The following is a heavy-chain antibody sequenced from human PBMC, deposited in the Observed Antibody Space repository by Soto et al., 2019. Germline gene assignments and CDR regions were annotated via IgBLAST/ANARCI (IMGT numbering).Heavy chain of an antibody. V-gene: IGHV1-2*02. CDR1: GYTFTGYY. CDR3: ARVVPGAEAWFGP. D-gene: IGHD2-2*01. J-gene: IGHJ5*02. Sequence: GASVKVSCKASGYTFTGYYMHWVRQAPGQGLEWMGWINPNSGGTNYAQKFQGGVTMTRDTSISTVYMELSRLRSDDTAVYYCARVVPGAEAWFGPWGQGTLVTVSS. CDR2: INPNSGGT.